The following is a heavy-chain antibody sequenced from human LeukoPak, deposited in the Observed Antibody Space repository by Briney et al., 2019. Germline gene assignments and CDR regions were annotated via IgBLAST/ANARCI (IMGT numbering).Heavy chain of an antibody. Sequence: GGSLRLSCAASGFTFSNNAMSWVRQAPGKGLEWVSAISGSGNSTYYADSVKGQFTISRDNSKNTLYLQMNSLRVEDTAVYYCAKGPYCSSTSCYTIGSFDYWGQGTLVTVSS. CDR1: GFTFSNNA. V-gene: IGHV3-23*01. J-gene: IGHJ4*02. CDR3: AKGPYCSSTSCYTIGSFDY. D-gene: IGHD2-2*02. CDR2: ISGSGNST.